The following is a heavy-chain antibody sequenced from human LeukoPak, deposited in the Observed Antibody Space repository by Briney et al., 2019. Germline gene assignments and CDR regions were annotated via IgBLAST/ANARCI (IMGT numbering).Heavy chain of an antibody. V-gene: IGHV1-69*05. D-gene: IGHD3-10*01. J-gene: IGHJ4*02. CDR2: IIPIFGTA. Sequence: ASVKVSCKASGGTFSSYAISWVRQAPGQGLEWMGRIIPIFGTANYAQKFQGRVTITTDESTSTANMELSSLRSEDTAVYYCARDLSYSGDYWGQGTLVTVSS. CDR1: GGTFSSYA. CDR3: ARDLSYSGDY.